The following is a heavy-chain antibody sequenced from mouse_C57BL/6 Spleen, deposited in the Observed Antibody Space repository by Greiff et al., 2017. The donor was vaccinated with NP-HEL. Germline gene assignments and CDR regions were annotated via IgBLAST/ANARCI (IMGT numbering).Heavy chain of an antibody. CDR1: GYTFTSYW. V-gene: IGHV1-72*01. Sequence: QVQLQQPGAELVKPGASVKLSCTASGYTFTSYWMHWVKQRPGRGLEWIGRIDPNSGGTKYNEKFKSKATLTVDKPSSTAYMQLSSLTSEDSAVYYCARKALTGTVYAMDYWGQGTLVTVSA. CDR2: IDPNSGGT. D-gene: IGHD4-1*01. CDR3: ARKALTGTVYAMDY. J-gene: IGHJ3*01.